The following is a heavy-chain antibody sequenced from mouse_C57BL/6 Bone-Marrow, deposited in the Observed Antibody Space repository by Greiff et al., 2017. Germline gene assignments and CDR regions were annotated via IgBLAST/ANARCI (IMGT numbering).Heavy chain of an antibody. J-gene: IGHJ2*01. D-gene: IGHD1-1*01. Sequence: VQLQQPGAELVKPGASVKISCKASGYSFTSYWMHWVKQSPGQGLEWIGEINPCDCDTNYNQKFKGKATLTVDKSSSTAYMQLKSLTSEDSAVYYYARNNDYGGSDYYFDYWGQGTTLTVSS. CDR3: ARNNDYGGSDYYFDY. V-gene: IGHV1-69*02. CDR2: INPCDCDT. CDR1: GYSFTSYW.